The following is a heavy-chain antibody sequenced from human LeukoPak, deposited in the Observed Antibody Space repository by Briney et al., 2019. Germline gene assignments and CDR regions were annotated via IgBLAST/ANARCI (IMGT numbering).Heavy chain of an antibody. J-gene: IGHJ4*02. CDR2: ISGSGDST. D-gene: IGHD1-14*01. CDR3: ARRAGIYSHPYDY. CDR1: GFTFSNYA. V-gene: IGHV3-23*01. Sequence: GGSLRLSCAASGFTFSNYAMRWVRQAPGKGLEWVSGISGSGDSTYYADSVRGRFTISRDNSKNTLYLQMNSLRAEDTAVYYCARRAGIYSHPYDYWGQGTLVTVSS.